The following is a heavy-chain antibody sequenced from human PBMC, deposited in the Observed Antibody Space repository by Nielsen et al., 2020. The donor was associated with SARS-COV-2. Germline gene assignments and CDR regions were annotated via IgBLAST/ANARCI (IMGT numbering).Heavy chain of an antibody. D-gene: IGHD3-22*01. J-gene: IGHJ4*02. CDR3: ARCYYDSSGYPLFDY. Sequence: GGSLRLSCAASGFTFSDSYMSWIRQAPGKGLEWVSYITTSGTYTNYADSVKGRFTISRDNAKKSLYLQMNSLRAEDTAVYYCARCYYDSSGYPLFDYWGQGTLVTVSS. V-gene: IGHV3-11*03. CDR2: ITTSGTYT. CDR1: GFTFSDSY.